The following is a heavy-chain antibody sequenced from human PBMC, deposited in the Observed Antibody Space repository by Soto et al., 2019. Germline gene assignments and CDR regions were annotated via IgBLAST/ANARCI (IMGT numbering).Heavy chain of an antibody. Sequence: EMQLVESGGDLVQPGGSLRLACVASGFTFTRYWMGWVRLAPGKGLGWVGNIKEDGSEQYFVDSVRGRFTISRDNAKNSLYLQMNSLRVEDTAVYFCVRDALPLTSDGWGQGTLVTVSS. CDR3: VRDALPLTSDG. D-gene: IGHD2-2*01. J-gene: IGHJ4*02. V-gene: IGHV3-7*04. CDR2: IKEDGSEQ. CDR1: GFTFTRYW.